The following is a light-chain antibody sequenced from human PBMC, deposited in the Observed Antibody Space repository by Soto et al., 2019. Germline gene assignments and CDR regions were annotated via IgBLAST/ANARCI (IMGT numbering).Light chain of an antibody. CDR1: SSNIGAGYD. Sequence: QSVLTQPPSVSGAPGQRVTISCTGSSSNIGAGYDVHWYQQLPGTAPNLLSYGNSNRPSGFPDRCSGSKSGTSASLAITGLQAEDEADYYGQAYDSSLSGHVFGPGTKVTVL. J-gene: IGLJ1*01. CDR3: QAYDSSLSGHV. CDR2: GNS. V-gene: IGLV1-40*01.